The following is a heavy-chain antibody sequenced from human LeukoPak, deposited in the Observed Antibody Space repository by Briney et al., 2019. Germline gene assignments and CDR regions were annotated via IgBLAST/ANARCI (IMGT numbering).Heavy chain of an antibody. D-gene: IGHD3-10*01. CDR1: GGSISSYY. CDR2: IYYSGST. V-gene: IGHV4-59*08. CDR3: ARLLLWFGESWYFDL. Sequence: SETLSLTCTVSGGSISSYYWSWIRQPPGKGLEWIGYIYYSGSTNYNPSLKSRVTISVNTSKNQFSLKLSSVTAADTAVYYCARLLLWFGESWYFDLWGRGTLVTVSS. J-gene: IGHJ2*01.